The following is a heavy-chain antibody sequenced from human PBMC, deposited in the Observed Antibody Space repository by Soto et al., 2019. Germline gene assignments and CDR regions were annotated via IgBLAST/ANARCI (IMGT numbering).Heavy chain of an antibody. V-gene: IGHV3-15*07. Sequence: EVQLVESGGGLVKPGDSLRLSCAVSGLKFSDAWMNWVRQAPGKGLEWVGRIKSKGGGETKDYAAPVKGRFAISRDDSIVTLYLQRNSLKIEDTAVYYCAWDNSGRFRTDHWGQGTLVTVS. CDR1: GLKFSDAW. J-gene: IGHJ4*02. CDR3: AWDNSGRFRTDH. CDR2: IKSKGGGETK. D-gene: IGHD4-4*01.